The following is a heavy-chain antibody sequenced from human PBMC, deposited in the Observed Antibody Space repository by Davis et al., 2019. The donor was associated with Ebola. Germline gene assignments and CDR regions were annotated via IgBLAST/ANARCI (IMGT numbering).Heavy chain of an antibody. V-gene: IGHV3-23*01. J-gene: IGHJ6*04. CDR2: ISGSGGST. Sequence: GGSLRLSCAASGFTFSSYAMSWVRQAPGKGLEWVSAISGSGGSTYYADSVRGRFTSSRDNAKNSLYLQMNSLRAEDTAVYYCARDERRWLRYGMDVWGKGTTVTVSS. CDR3: ARDERRWLRYGMDV. CDR1: GFTFSSYA. D-gene: IGHD5-24*01.